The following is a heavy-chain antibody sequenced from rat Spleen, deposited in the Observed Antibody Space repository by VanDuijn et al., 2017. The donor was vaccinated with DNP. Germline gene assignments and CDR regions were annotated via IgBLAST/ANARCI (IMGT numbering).Heavy chain of an antibody. Sequence: EVQLVESGGGLVQPGRSLKLSCAASGFTYSAYVMAWVRQSLRKGLEWVAVIIYDGSNTHYRDSVKGRFTISRENAKSTLYLQMDSLRSYDTATYSCAGRPPPTRGPFDYWGQGIMVTVSS. CDR1: GFTYSAYV. V-gene: IGHV5-7*01. J-gene: IGHJ2*01. CDR3: AGRPPPTRGPFDY. D-gene: IGHD1-4*01. CDR2: IIYDGSNT.